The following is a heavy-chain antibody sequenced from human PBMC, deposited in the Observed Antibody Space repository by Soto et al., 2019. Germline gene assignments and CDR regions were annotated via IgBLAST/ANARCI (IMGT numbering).Heavy chain of an antibody. CDR1: GGTFSSYA. D-gene: IGHD3-22*01. Sequence: ASVKVSCKASGGTFSSYAISWVRQAPGQGLEWMGGIIPIFGTANYAQKFQGRVTITADESTSTAYMELSSLRSEDTAVYYCARGSAAVPYSSGYCRWPLHYWGQGTLVTVSS. V-gene: IGHV1-69*13. CDR3: ARGSAAVPYSSGYCRWPLHY. J-gene: IGHJ4*02. CDR2: IIPIFGTA.